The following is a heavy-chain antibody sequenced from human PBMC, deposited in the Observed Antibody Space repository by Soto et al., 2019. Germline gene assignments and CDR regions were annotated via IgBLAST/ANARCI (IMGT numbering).Heavy chain of an antibody. J-gene: IGHJ4*02. CDR3: ARIKDYYDSSGYLFDY. V-gene: IGHV4-30-4*01. CDR1: GGSISSGDYY. CDR2: IYYSGST. D-gene: IGHD3-22*01. Sequence: PSETLSLTCTVSGGSISSGDYYWSWIRQPPGKGLECIGYIYYSGSTYYNPSLKSRVTISVDTSKNQFSLKLSSVTAADTAVYYCARIKDYYDSSGYLFDYWGQGTLVTVSS.